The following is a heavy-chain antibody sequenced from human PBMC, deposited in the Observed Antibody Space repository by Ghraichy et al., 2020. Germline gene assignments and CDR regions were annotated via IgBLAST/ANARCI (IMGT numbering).Heavy chain of an antibody. Sequence: SETLSLTCAVYGGSFSGYYWSWIRQPPGKGLEWIGEINHSGNTNYNPSLKSRVTISVDTSKNQFSLKLSSVTAADTAVYYCARGLGVDNSSSSSLFDYWGQGTLVTVSS. V-gene: IGHV4-34*01. CDR1: GGSFSGYY. CDR2: INHSGNT. J-gene: IGHJ4*02. D-gene: IGHD6-6*01. CDR3: ARGLGVDNSSSSSLFDY.